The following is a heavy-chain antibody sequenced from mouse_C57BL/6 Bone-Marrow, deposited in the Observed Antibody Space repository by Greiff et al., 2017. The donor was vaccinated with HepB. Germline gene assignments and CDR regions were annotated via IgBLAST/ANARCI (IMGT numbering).Heavy chain of an antibody. V-gene: IGHV1-26*01. D-gene: IGHD1-1*01. J-gene: IGHJ1*03. CDR3: ARGGYYYGSSYVDFDV. CDR2: INPNNGGT. CDR1: GYTFTDYY. Sequence: EVQLQQSGPELVKPGASVKISCKASGYTFTDYYMNWVKQSHGKSLEWIGDINPNNGGTSYNQKFKGKATLTADKSSSTAYMELRSLTSEDSAVYFCARGGYYYGSSYVDFDVWGTGTTVTVSS.